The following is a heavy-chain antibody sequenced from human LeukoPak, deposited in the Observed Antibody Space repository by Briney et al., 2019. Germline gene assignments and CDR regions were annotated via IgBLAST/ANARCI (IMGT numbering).Heavy chain of an antibody. CDR3: ARDVSDFRSFSKYYYMDV. CDR2: ISAYNGNT. J-gene: IGHJ6*03. Sequence: ASVKVSCKASGYTFPSFGMSWVRQAPGQGLEWMGWISAYNGNTNYAQQLQGRVTMTTDTSTSTAYMELRSLRSDDTAVYYWARDVSDFRSFSKYYYMDVWGKGTTVTVSS. CDR1: GYTFPSFG. V-gene: IGHV1-18*01. D-gene: IGHD3-3*01.